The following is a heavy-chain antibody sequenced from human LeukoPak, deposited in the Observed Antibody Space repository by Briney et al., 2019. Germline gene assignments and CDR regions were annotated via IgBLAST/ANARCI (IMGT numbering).Heavy chain of an antibody. D-gene: IGHD3-16*01. CDR1: GFTFSSYT. Sequence: GGSLRLSCAASGFTFSSYTMSWVRQAPGKGLEWVAAISGSGGTTYYADSVKGRFTISRDSSKNSLYLQMNSLRAEDTALYYCAKDGAGGDYYMDVWGKGTTVTVSS. CDR3: AKDGAGGDYYMDV. CDR2: ISGSGGTT. V-gene: IGHV3-23*01. J-gene: IGHJ6*03.